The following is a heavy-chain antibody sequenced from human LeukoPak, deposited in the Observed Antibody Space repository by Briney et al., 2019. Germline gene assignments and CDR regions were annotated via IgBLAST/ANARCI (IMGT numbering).Heavy chain of an antibody. CDR2: IIPIFGTA. V-gene: IGHV1-69*05. D-gene: IGHD5-12*01. Sequence: SVKVSCKASGGTFSSYAISWVRQAPGQGLEWMGGIIPIFGTANYVQKFQGRVTITTDESTSTAYMELSSLRSEDTAVYYCARVWMGYSGYDSQVSPNWFDPWGQGTLVTVSS. CDR1: GGTFSSYA. CDR3: ARVWMGYSGYDSQVSPNWFDP. J-gene: IGHJ5*02.